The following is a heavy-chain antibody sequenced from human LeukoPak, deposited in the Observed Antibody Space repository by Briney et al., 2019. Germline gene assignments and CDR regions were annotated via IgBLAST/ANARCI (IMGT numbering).Heavy chain of an antibody. Sequence: WRSLRLSCAASGFTFSSYVMHGVSQAPGKGLEWVAIISYDGSNEYYADSVKGRFTISRDNSKNTLYLQMNSLRAEDTAVYYCAEDRAYYSDSSGYYLVRAYDYWGQGTLVTVSS. CDR1: GFTFSSYV. CDR3: AEDRAYYSDSSGYYLVRAYDY. J-gene: IGHJ4*02. D-gene: IGHD3-22*01. CDR2: ISYDGSNE. V-gene: IGHV3-30*04.